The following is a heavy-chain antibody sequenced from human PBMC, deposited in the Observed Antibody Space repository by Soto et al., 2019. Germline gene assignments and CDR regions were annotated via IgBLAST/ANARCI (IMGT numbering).Heavy chain of an antibody. V-gene: IGHV1-3*01. J-gene: IGHJ5*02. D-gene: IGHD5-18*01. CDR2: INAGNGNT. CDR3: AGYYTAMVTEENWFDP. Sequence: ASVKVSCKASGYTFTSYAMHWVRQAPGQRLEWMGWINAGNGNTKYSQKFQGRVTITRDTSASTAYMELSSLRSEDTAVYYCAGYYTAMVTEENWFDPWGQGTLVTVSS. CDR1: GYTFTSYA.